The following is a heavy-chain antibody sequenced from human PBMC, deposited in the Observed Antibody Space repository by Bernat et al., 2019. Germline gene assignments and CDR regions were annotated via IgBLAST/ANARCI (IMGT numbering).Heavy chain of an antibody. V-gene: IGHV3-11*05. Sequence: QVQLVESGGGLVKPGRSLRLSCAASGFTFSDYYMSWIRQAPGKGLDWVSFISSSSSYTYYADSVKGRFTISRDNSKNSLYLQMNSLRAEDTAVYYCVRGTSTSAAYMDVWGKGTTVTVSS. J-gene: IGHJ6*03. CDR1: GFTFSDYY. CDR3: VRGTSTSAAYMDV. D-gene: IGHD2-15*01. CDR2: ISSSSSYT.